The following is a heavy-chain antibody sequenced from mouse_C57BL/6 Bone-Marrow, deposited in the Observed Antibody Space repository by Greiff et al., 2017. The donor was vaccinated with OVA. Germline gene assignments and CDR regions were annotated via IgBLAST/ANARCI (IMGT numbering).Heavy chain of an antibody. CDR2: IDPNSGGT. CDR1: GYTFTSYW. V-gene: IGHV1-72*01. D-gene: IGHD1-1*01. J-gene: IGHJ3*01. CDR3: GRPGSSFLFAY. Sequence: VQLQQPGAELVKPGASVKLSCKASGYTFTSYWMHWVKQRPGRGLEWIGRIDPNSGGTKYNEKFKSKATLTVDKPSSTAYMQLSSLTSEDSAVDYCGRPGSSFLFAYWGQGTLVTVSA.